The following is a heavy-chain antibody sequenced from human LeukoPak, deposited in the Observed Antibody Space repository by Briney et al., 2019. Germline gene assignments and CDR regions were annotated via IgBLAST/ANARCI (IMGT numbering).Heavy chain of an antibody. V-gene: IGHV1-2*02. J-gene: IGHJ5*02. CDR2: INPNNGGT. Sequence: ASVKVSCKASGYTFTGCYLHWVRQAPGQGLEWMGWINPNNGGTHYAQKFQGRVTMTRDTSISTAYMELSRLRSDDTAVYYCAGYDFWSGYGNWFDPWGQGTLVTVSS. CDR3: AGYDFWSGYGNWFDP. CDR1: GYTFTGCY. D-gene: IGHD3-3*01.